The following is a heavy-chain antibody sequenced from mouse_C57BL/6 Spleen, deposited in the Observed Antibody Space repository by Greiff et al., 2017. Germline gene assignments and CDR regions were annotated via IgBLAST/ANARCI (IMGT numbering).Heavy chain of an antibody. CDR3: ARYYYGSSYGLDY. D-gene: IGHD1-1*01. CDR2: IDPSDSET. V-gene: IGHV1-52*01. J-gene: IGHJ2*01. CDR1: GYTFTSYW. Sequence: QVQLQQPGAELVRPGSSVKLSCKASGYTFTSYWMHWVKQRPIQGLEWIGNIDPSDSETHYNQKFKDKATLTVDKSSSTAYMQLSSLTSEGSAVYYCARYYYGSSYGLDYWGQGTTLTVSS.